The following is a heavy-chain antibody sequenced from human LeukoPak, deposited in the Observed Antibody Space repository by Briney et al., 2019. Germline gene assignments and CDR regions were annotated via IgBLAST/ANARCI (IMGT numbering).Heavy chain of an antibody. D-gene: IGHD2-15*01. CDR3: ARISDCSGGSCYPN. CDR1: GYTFTNYH. CDR2: INPSGGST. V-gene: IGHV1-46*01. J-gene: IGHJ4*02. Sequence: ASVKVSCKASGYTFTNYHMNWVRQAPGQGLEWMGIINPSGGSTTNAQKFQGRVTITADKSTSTAYMELSSLRSEDTAVYYCARISDCSGGSCYPNWGQGTLVTVSS.